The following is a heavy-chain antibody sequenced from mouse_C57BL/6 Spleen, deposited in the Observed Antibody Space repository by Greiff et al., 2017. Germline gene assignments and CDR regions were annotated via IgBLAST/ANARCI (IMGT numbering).Heavy chain of an antibody. CDR2: IDPNSGGT. D-gene: IGHD1-1*01. CDR1: GYTFTSYW. J-gene: IGHJ3*01. CDR3: ERDGIYYYGSSYVAWCAY. Sequence: QVQLQQPGAELVKPGASVKLSCKASGYTFTSYWMHWVKQRPGRGLEGIGRIDPNSGGTKYNEKFTSKATLTVDKPSSTAYMQLSSLTSEDSAVYYCERDGIYYYGSSYVAWCAYWGQGTLVTVAA. V-gene: IGHV1-72*01.